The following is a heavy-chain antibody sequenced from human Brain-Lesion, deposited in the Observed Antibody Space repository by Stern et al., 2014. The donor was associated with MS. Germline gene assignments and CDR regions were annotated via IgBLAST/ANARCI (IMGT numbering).Heavy chain of an antibody. V-gene: IGHV5-51*01. CDR2: IYPGDSDA. CDR3: ARLFSGSYYYFDS. D-gene: IGHD1-26*01. J-gene: IGHJ4*02. CDR1: GYSFTSYW. Sequence: EDQLVESGAEVKKPGESLKISCKGSGYSFTSYWIGWVRQMPGKGLEWMGIIYPGDSDARYSPSVQGQVTSSADKSISTAYLQWSSLKASETAMYYCARLFSGSYYYFDSWGQGTLVTVSS.